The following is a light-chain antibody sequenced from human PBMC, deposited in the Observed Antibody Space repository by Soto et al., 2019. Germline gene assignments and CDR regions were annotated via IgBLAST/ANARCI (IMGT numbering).Light chain of an antibody. CDR1: QSVSSN. V-gene: IGKV3D-15*01. Sequence: EIVMTQSPATLSVSPGERATLSCRASQSVSSNLAWYQQKPGQAPRLLIYGASTRATGIPARFSGSGSGTEFTLTISSLQSEDFAVYYCQQYENRPAHTFGGGTKVEIK. J-gene: IGKJ4*01. CDR2: GAS. CDR3: QQYENRPAHT.